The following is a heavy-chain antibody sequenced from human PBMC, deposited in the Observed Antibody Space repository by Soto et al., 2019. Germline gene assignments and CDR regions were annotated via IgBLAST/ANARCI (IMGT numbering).Heavy chain of an antibody. D-gene: IGHD3-22*01. CDR3: ARQEPLNYYESGAYHSTPGGWFDP. CDR2: IYDSGST. V-gene: IGHV4-39*01. J-gene: IGHJ5*02. CDR1: GGSISSSGYF. Sequence: PSETLSLTCTVSGGSISSSGYFWGWVRQPPGKRLEWIGSIYDSGSTYYNPSLRSRVTISVDTSKNQFSLRLNSVTAADTAVYLCARQEPLNYYESGAYHSTPGGWFDPWGQGALVTVSS.